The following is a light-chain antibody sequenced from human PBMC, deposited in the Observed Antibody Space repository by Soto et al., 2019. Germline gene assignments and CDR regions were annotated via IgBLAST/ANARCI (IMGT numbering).Light chain of an antibody. CDR3: QQYNSYRWT. Sequence: DIQMTQSPSTLSSSLGDRVTITWRASQSISTYLAWYQQKPGKAPKLLSYKASSLESGVPSRFSGSGSGTEFTLTISSLKTDDFATYYCQQYNSYRWTFGLGTKVDIK. CDR1: QSISTY. J-gene: IGKJ1*01. CDR2: KAS. V-gene: IGKV1-5*03.